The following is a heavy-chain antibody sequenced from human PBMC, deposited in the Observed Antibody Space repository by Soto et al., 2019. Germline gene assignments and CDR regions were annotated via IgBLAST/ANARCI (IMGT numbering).Heavy chain of an antibody. Sequence: QIQLVQSGPEVKKPGASMKVSCKAYDFSFTSHGISWVRQAPGQGLEWMGWISLYNGNTNYAQQFQGRVTMTTDTSTSTAYMELRSLRSDNTAMYFCAIYHLELFRFDYWGQGTLVTVSS. CDR3: AIYHLELFRFDY. D-gene: IGHD2-2*01. CDR1: DFSFTSHG. CDR2: ISLYNGNT. V-gene: IGHV1-18*04. J-gene: IGHJ4*02.